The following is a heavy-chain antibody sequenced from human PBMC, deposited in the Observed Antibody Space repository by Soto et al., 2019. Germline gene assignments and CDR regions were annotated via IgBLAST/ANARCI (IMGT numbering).Heavy chain of an antibody. D-gene: IGHD6-19*01. CDR1: GGSFSGYY. J-gene: IGHJ6*02. Sequence: PSQTLPLPCAFYGGSFSGYYWSWIRQPPGKGLEWIGETNHSGSTNYNASPKSQVTISVDTSKNQFSLKLSFVTAAYTAVYYCARVRQLWLVPRQRCYYVLDVWGQGTTVTVSS. CDR2: TNHSGST. V-gene: IGHV4-34*01. CDR3: ARVRQLWLVPRQRCYYVLDV.